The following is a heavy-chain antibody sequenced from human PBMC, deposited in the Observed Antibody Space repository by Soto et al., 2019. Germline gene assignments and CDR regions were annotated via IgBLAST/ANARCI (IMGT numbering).Heavy chain of an antibody. Sequence: PSETLSLTCTVSGGSISSYYWSWIRQPPGKGLEWIGYIYYSGSTNYNPSLKSRVTISVDTSKNQFSLKLSSVTAADTAVYYCARDLGRAGMDVWGQGTTVTVSS. V-gene: IGHV4-59*01. J-gene: IGHJ6*02. CDR2: IYYSGST. CDR3: ARDLGRAGMDV. D-gene: IGHD1-26*01. CDR1: GGSISSYY.